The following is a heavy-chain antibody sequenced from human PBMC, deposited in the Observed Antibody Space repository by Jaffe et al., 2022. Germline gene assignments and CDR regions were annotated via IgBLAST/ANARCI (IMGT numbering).Heavy chain of an antibody. V-gene: IGHV4-59*01. CDR3: ARNSGFRTIYPRD. J-gene: IGHJ4*02. Sequence: QVQLQESGPGLVKPSETLSLTCTVSGGSISSYYWSWIRQPPGKGLEWIGYIYYSGSTNYNPSLKSRVTISVDTSKNQFSLKLSSVTAADTAVYYCARNSGFRTIYPRDWGQGTLVTVSS. CDR1: GGSISSYY. CDR2: IYYSGST. D-gene: IGHD3-9*01.